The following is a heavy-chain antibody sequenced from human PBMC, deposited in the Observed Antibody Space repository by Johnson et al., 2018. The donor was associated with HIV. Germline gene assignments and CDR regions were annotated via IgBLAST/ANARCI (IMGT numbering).Heavy chain of an antibody. CDR2: INWNGGST. CDR1: GFTFDDHG. V-gene: IGHV3-20*04. D-gene: IGHD5-18*01. Sequence: MLLVESGGGVERPGGSLRLSCAGSGFTFDDHGMSWVRQVPGKGLEWVSGINWNGGSTGYGDSVKGRFTISRDNAKNSLYLQMNSLRAEDTALYYCARGLRGYSYIDSFDIWGQGTMVTVSS. CDR3: ARGLRGYSYIDSFDI. J-gene: IGHJ3*02.